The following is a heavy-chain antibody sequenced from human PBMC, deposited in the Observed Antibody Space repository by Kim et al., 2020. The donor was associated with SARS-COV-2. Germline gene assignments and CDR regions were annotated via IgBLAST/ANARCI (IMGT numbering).Heavy chain of an antibody. V-gene: IGHV1-24*01. CDR3: ATVPAITMVLGHFDY. CDR1: GYTLTELS. Sequence: ASVKVSCKVSGYTLTELSMHWVRQAPGKGLEWMGGFDPEDGETIYAQKVQGRVTMTEDTSTDTAYMELSSLRSEDTAVYYCATVPAITMVLGHFDYWGQGTLLTVSS. CDR2: FDPEDGET. J-gene: IGHJ4*02. D-gene: IGHD3-10*01.